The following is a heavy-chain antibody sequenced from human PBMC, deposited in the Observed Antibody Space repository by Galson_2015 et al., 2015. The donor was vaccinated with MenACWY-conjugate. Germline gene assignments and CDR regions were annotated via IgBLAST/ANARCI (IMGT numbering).Heavy chain of an antibody. CDR2: IIPILGMT. V-gene: IGHV1-69*04. Sequence: SVKVSCKASKVTLNAYTISWVRQAPGEGLEWVGRIIPILGMTNYAQRFQGRVTMTADKSTITAYMELSSLRSEDTAVYYCARDMGSWGDVWGQVSTVPVSS. CDR1: KVTLNAYT. CDR3: ARDMGSWGDV. D-gene: IGHD3-16*01. J-gene: IGHJ6*01.